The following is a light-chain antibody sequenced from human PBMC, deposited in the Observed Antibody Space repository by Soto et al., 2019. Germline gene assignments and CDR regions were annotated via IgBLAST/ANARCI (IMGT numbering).Light chain of an antibody. CDR3: QQYNDLIT. J-gene: IGKJ4*01. V-gene: IGKV1-33*01. CDR1: QDIRKN. CDR2: GVS. Sequence: DIQMTQSPSSLSASVGDRVTITCQARQDIRKNLNWYQQKPGKAPKLLMYGVSNLETGVPSRFSGSGSGTDFALTIPSLQPEDVSTYYCQQYNDLITFGGGTKVEIK.